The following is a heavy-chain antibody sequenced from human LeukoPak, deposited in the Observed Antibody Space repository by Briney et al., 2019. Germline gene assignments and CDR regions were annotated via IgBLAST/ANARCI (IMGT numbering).Heavy chain of an antibody. CDR1: GYSFTSYW. V-gene: IGHV5-51*01. D-gene: IGHD1-14*01. Sequence: KVSCKASGYSFTSYWIGWVRQMPGKGLEWMGIIYPGDSDTRYSPSFQGQVTISADKSISTAYLQWSSLKASDTAMYYCARHVRRAGPVDYWGQGTLVTVSS. CDR2: IYPGDSDT. J-gene: IGHJ4*02. CDR3: ARHVRRAGPVDY.